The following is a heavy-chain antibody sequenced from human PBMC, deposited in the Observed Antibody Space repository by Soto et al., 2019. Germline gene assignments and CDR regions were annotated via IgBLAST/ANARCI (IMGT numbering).Heavy chain of an antibody. V-gene: IGHV1-69*13. CDR2: IIPIFGTA. CDR3: ARDRRSYYDFWSGFEAYYYYYGMDV. Sequence: SVKVSCKASGGTFSSYAISWVRQAPGQGLEWMGGIIPIFGTANYAQKFQGRVTITADESTSTAYMELSSLRSEDTAVYYCARDRRSYYDFWSGFEAYYYYYGMDVWGQGTTVTVSS. CDR1: GGTFSSYA. J-gene: IGHJ6*02. D-gene: IGHD3-3*01.